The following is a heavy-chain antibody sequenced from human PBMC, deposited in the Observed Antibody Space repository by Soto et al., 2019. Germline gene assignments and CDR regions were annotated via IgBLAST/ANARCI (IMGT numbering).Heavy chain of an antibody. CDR3: ARGSNYYGSSAYYYIFDY. D-gene: IGHD3-22*01. CDR2: INPNGGGT. J-gene: IGHJ4*02. Sequence: ASVKVSCKASGYTFNSYGISWVRQAPGPGLEWLGWINPNGGGTNYAQKFQGWVTMTRDTSVNTAYMELGRLRSDDTAVYYCARGSNYYGSSAYYYIFDYWGQGTLVTVSS. CDR1: GYTFNSYG. V-gene: IGHV1-2*04.